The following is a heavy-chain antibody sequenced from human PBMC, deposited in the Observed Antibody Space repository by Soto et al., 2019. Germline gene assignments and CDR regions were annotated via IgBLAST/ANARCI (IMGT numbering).Heavy chain of an antibody. CDR3: ASVPGL. D-gene: IGHD2-2*01. CDR2: IYDSGNT. J-gene: IGHJ2*01. V-gene: IGHV4-30-2*01. Sequence: QLQLQESGSGLVKPSQTLSLNCAVSGGSISSGGYSWSWIRQPPGKGLEWIGHIYDSGNTYYNPALKSRVTISVDRSKYQFSLKLGSFMPAPTSMYYCASVPGLWGRGTLVTVS. CDR1: GGSISSGGYS.